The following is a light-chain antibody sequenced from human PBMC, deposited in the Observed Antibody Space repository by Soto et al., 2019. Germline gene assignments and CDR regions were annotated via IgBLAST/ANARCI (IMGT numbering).Light chain of an antibody. CDR3: QQRSHWPPLT. CDR2: DAS. CDR1: QSVSTY. J-gene: IGKJ4*01. Sequence: EIVLTQSPATLSMSPGERDTLSCRASQSVSTYLAWYQQKPGQAPRLLIFDASNRASGIPSRFSGSGSGTNFPLTISRLVPEDFAVYFCQQRSHWPPLTFGGGTKVEIK. V-gene: IGKV3-11*01.